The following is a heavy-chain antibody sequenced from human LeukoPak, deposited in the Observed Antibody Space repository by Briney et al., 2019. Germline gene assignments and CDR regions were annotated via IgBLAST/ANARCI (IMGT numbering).Heavy chain of an antibody. D-gene: IGHD3-9*01. CDR3: AREDDILTGYFDY. CDR2: IWYDGSNK. CDR1: GFTFSSYG. V-gene: IGHV3-33*01. J-gene: IGHJ4*02. Sequence: GRSLRLSCAASGFTFSSYGMHWVRQAPGKGLERVAVIWYDGSNKYYADSVKGRFTISRDNSKNTLYLQMNSLRAEDTAVYYCAREDDILTGYFDYWGQGTLVTVSS.